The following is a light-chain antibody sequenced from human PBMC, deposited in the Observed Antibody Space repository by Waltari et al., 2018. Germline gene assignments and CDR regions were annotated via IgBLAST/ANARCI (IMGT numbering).Light chain of an antibody. V-gene: IGLV1-44*01. J-gene: IGLJ3*02. CDR3: AAWDDSLWV. CDR1: SPNIGSNT. Sequence: QSVLTQPPSASGTPGQRVTISCSGSSPNIGSNTVNWYQQLPGTAPKLLIYSNNQRPSGVPDRFSGSKSGTSASLAISGLQSEDEADYYCAAWDDSLWVFGGGTKLTVL. CDR2: SNN.